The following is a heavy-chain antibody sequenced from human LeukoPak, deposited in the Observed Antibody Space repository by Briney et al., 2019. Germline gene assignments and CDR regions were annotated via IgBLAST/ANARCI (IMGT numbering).Heavy chain of an antibody. V-gene: IGHV4-34*01. Sequence: SETLSLTCAVCGGSFSGYYWSWIRQPPGKGLEWIGEINHSGSTNYNPSLKSRVTISVDTSKNQVSLKLSSVTAADTAVYYCARGGGSGWYIDYWGQGTLVTVSS. J-gene: IGHJ4*02. CDR1: GGSFSGYY. D-gene: IGHD6-19*01. CDR2: INHSGST. CDR3: ARGGGSGWYIDY.